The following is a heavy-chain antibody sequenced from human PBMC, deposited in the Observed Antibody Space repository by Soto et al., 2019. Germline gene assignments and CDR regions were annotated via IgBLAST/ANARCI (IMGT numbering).Heavy chain of an antibody. CDR2: IYYSGST. Sequence: SETLSLTCTVSGGSISSGDYYWSWIRQPPGKGLEWIGYIYYSGSTYYNPSLKSRVTISVDTSKNQFSLKLSSVTAADTAVYFCAKGMYYYDSSGYRLFDYWGQGTLVTVSS. CDR3: AKGMYYYDSSGYRLFDY. CDR1: GGSISSGDYY. V-gene: IGHV4-30-4*01. D-gene: IGHD3-22*01. J-gene: IGHJ4*02.